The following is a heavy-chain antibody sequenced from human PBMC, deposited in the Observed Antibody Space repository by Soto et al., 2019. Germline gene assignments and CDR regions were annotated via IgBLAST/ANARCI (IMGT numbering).Heavy chain of an antibody. CDR2: IWYDETNK. CDR1: GFTLTNHG. D-gene: IGHD7-27*01. Sequence: QVQLVESGGGVVQPGRSLRLSCAASGFTLTNHGMHWVRQASGKGLEWLTVIWYDETNKYYTDSVRGRFTVSRDTSKNIVFLQMDNLSTDDTAVYYCVRDGANWGSHWYFDLWGRGTRVTVSS. J-gene: IGHJ2*01. V-gene: IGHV3-33*01. CDR3: VRDGANWGSHWYFDL.